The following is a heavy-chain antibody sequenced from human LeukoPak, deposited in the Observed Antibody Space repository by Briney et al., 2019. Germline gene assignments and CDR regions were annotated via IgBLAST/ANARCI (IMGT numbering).Heavy chain of an antibody. D-gene: IGHD1-26*01. CDR3: ATSGNYYMGY. V-gene: IGHV3-48*01. CDR2: ISSSGGSI. J-gene: IGHJ4*02. CDR1: GFNFSTYN. Sequence: GGSLRLSCAVSGFNFSTYNVNWVRQAPGQGLEWVSYISSSGGSIYYADSVKGRFTISRDNAKNSLFLQMNSLRAEDTGVYYCATSGNYYMGYWGKGTLVTVSS.